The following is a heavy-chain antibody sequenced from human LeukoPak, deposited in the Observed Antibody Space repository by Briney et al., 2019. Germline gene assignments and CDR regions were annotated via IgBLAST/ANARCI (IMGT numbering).Heavy chain of an antibody. CDR1: GFTFSSYG. CDR2: ISYDGSNK. CDR3: VKHETGPEY. J-gene: IGHJ4*02. V-gene: IGHV3-30*18. D-gene: IGHD1-14*01. Sequence: PGGSLRLSCAASGFTFSSYGMHWVRQAPGKGLEWVAVISYDGSNKYYADSVKGRFTISRDNSKNTLYLQMNSLRVEDTAVYYCVKHETGPEYWGQGTLVAVSS.